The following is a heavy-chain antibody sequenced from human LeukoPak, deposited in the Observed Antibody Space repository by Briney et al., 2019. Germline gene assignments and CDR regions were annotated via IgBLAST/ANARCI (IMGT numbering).Heavy chain of an antibody. Sequence: ASVKVSCKASGYIFSAYYIHWVRQAPGQGLEWMGWIDRNSGDRKFAEAFQGRVTMTRDTSISTAYMELTGLRSDDTAIYYCARMDIVLGVGGTRSSSWFDPWGQGTLVTVSS. D-gene: IGHD2-8*02. CDR2: IDRNSGDR. J-gene: IGHJ5*02. V-gene: IGHV1-2*02. CDR1: GYIFSAYY. CDR3: ARMDIVLGVGGTRSSSWFDP.